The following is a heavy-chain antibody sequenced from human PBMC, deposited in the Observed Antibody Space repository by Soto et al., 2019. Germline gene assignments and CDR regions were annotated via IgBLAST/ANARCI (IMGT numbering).Heavy chain of an antibody. D-gene: IGHD1-26*01. J-gene: IGHJ2*01. CDR3: ARATCIVGTTLSCFPYWYFDI. CDR1: GYTFTNYA. Sequence: QVQLVQSGDDVKKPGASVKVSCRASGYTFTNYAISWLRQAPGQGLEGRGWITTDNGNTHYAQKLQGRVTRTTDTSTITAYMELRSFRSDDTDVCYCARATCIVGTTLSCFPYWYFDIWGRGTMVTVSS. CDR2: ITTDNGNT. V-gene: IGHV1-18*01.